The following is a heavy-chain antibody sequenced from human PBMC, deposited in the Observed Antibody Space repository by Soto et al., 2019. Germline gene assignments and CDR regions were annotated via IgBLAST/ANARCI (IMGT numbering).Heavy chain of an antibody. Sequence: GGSLRLSCTASGFTFGDYAMSWFRQAPGKGLEWVSFIRNKAYGGTTEYAASVKGRFTISRDDSKSIAYLQMNSLKTEDTAVYYCTRKVRGYCSSTSCPMHAYWGQGTLVPVSS. J-gene: IGHJ4*02. CDR1: GFTFGDYA. V-gene: IGHV3-49*03. D-gene: IGHD2-2*01. CDR3: TRKVRGYCSSTSCPMHAY. CDR2: IRNKAYGGTT.